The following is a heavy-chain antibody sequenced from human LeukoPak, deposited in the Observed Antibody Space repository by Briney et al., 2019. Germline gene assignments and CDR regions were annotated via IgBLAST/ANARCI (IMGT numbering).Heavy chain of an antibody. Sequence: PGGSLRLSCAASGFIFSDYYMSWIRQAPGKGLEWVSYISNAASTIYYADSVKGRFTISRDNARNSLFLQMNSLRVEDTAVYYCAIVTRRNYGPWAFDYWGQGTLATVSS. CDR3: AIVTRRNYGPWAFDY. V-gene: IGHV3-11*04. D-gene: IGHD1-7*01. CDR2: ISNAASTI. J-gene: IGHJ4*02. CDR1: GFIFSDYY.